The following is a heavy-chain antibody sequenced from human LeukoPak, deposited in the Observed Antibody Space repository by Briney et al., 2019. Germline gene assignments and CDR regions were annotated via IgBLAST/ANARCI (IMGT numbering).Heavy chain of an antibody. CDR2: IYYSGST. J-gene: IGHJ6*03. CDR1: GGSFSGYY. CDR3: ARTQYSTSPEGYYYYYMDV. D-gene: IGHD6-6*01. Sequence: SETLSLTCAVYGGSFSGYYWGWIRQPPGKGLEWIGSIYYSGSTSYNPSLRSRVTISVDTSKDQFSLKLSSVAAADTAVYYCARTQYSTSPEGYYYYYMDVWGKGTTLTVSS. V-gene: IGHV4-39*01.